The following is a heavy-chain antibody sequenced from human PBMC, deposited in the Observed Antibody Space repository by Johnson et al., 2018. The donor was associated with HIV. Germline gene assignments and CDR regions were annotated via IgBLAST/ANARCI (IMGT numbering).Heavy chain of an antibody. Sequence: VQLVESGGGVVQPGGSLRLSCAASGFTFSSYWMHWVRQAPGKGLVWVSRINWNGDSTGYADSVKGRFTISRDNAKNSLYLQMNSLRAEDTALYYCARDDIRSSSWPDAFDIWGQGTMVTVSS. V-gene: IGHV3-20*04. CDR3: ARDDIRSSSWPDAFDI. D-gene: IGHD6-13*01. CDR1: GFTFSSYW. CDR2: INWNGDST. J-gene: IGHJ3*02.